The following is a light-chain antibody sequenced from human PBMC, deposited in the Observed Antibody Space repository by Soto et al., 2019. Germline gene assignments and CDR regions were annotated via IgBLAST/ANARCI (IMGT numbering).Light chain of an antibody. V-gene: IGKV3-20*01. J-gene: IGKJ2*01. CDR3: QNYGRSPYT. CDR2: AAS. CDR1: QSVSSSY. Sequence: EIVLTQSPGTLSLSPGERATLSCRASQSVSSSYLAWYQQKPGQAPRLLIYAASSRATDIPDRFSGRGSGTDFTLTISRLEPEDFAVYYCQNYGRSPYTFGQGTKLEIK.